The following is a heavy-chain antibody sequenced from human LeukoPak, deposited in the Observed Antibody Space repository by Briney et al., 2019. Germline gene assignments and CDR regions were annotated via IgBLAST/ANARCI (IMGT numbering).Heavy chain of an antibody. Sequence: PSETLSLTCTVSGGSISGSYWSWLRQPPGKGLEWMAYMYNGGSTNSNPSLKSRVTISIDTSKNQFSLKLSSLTAADTAIYYCARGIESYGDYGYWGQGILVTVSS. CDR2: MYNGGST. V-gene: IGHV4-59*01. CDR3: ARGIESYGDYGY. CDR1: GGSISGSY. J-gene: IGHJ4*02. D-gene: IGHD4-17*01.